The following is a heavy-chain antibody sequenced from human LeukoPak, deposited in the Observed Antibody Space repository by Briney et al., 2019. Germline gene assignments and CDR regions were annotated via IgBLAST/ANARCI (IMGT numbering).Heavy chain of an antibody. D-gene: IGHD3-16*02. CDR2: INHSGST. CDR1: GGSFSGYY. CDR3: ARGRGYNSFDS. V-gene: IGHV4-34*01. J-gene: IGHJ4*02. Sequence: KPSETLSLTCAAYGGSFSGYYWSWIRQPPGKGLAWIGEINHSGSTNYNPSLKSRVTISVDTSKNQFSLKLSSVTAADTAVYYCARGRGYNSFDSWGQGTLVTVSS.